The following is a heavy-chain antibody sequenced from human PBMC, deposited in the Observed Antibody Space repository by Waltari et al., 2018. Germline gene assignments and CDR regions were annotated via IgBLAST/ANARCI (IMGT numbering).Heavy chain of an antibody. CDR2: ISYDGSNK. Sequence: QVQLVESGGGVVQPGRSLRLSCAASGFTFSSYGMHWVRKAPGTGLEWVAVISYDGSNKYYADSVKGRFTISRDNSKNTLYLQMNSLRAEDTAVYYCAKDLGVTQQLVMISPLDYWGQGTLVTVSS. V-gene: IGHV3-30*18. J-gene: IGHJ4*02. D-gene: IGHD6-13*01. CDR3: AKDLGVTQQLVMISPLDY. CDR1: GFTFSSYG.